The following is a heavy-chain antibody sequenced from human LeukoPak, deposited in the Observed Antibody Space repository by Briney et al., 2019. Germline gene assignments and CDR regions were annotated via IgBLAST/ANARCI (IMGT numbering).Heavy chain of an antibody. J-gene: IGHJ4*02. CDR1: GDSINSLDL. Sequence: PSGTLSLTCAVSGDSINSLDLWSWVRQPPGKGLEWIGEMYLSGTTHSNPSVKSRVTISIDKSKNQFFLNLSSVTAADTAVYYCAGLVGRYSSGLYYYYFDYWGQGTLVTVSS. CDR2: MYLSGTT. V-gene: IGHV4-4*02. CDR3: AGLVGRYSSGLYYYYFDY. D-gene: IGHD3-22*01.